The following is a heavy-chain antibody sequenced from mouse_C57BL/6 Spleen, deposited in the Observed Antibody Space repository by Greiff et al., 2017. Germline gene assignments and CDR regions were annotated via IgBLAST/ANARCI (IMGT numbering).Heavy chain of an antibody. V-gene: IGHV1-81*01. CDR2: IYPRSGNT. J-gene: IGHJ2*01. Sequence: QVQLQQSGAELARPGASVKLSCKASGYTFTSYGISWVKQRTGQGLEWIGEIYPRSGNTYYNEKFKGKATRTADKSSSPAYMELRSLTSEDSAVYFCARSGGRESYYFGYWGQGTTLTVSS. CDR3: ARSGGRESYYFGY. D-gene: IGHD1-1*01. CDR1: GYTFTSYG.